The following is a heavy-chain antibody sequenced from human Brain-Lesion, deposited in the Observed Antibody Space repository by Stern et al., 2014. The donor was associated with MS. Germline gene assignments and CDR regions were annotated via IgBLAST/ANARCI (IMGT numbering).Heavy chain of an antibody. V-gene: IGHV3-9*01. D-gene: IGHD1-14*01. CDR2: ISWNSGTI. CDR3: ARDITGSSAYFAY. J-gene: IGHJ4*02. CDR1: GFTFDDYA. Sequence: DVQLVESGGDLVQPGRSLRLSCAAFGFTFDDYAMHWVRQGPGKGLEGVAGISWNSGTIGYADSVKGRFTTSRDNAYSSLYLQMNSLRPEDTALYYCARDITGSSAYFAYWGQGTLVTVSS.